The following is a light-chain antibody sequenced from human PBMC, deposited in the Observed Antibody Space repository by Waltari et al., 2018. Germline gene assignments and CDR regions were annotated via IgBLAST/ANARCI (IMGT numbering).Light chain of an antibody. J-gene: IGLJ2*01. CDR1: SSDGGGFNY. Sequence: QSALTQPASVPGSPGQSITISCPRTSSDGGGFNYVSWYQQHPGKAPKLMIFDVSNRPSGVSNRFSGSKSGNTASLTISGLQAEDEADYYCSSYISSSTLELFGGGTSLTVL. V-gene: IGLV2-14*03. CDR3: SSYISSSTLEL. CDR2: DVS.